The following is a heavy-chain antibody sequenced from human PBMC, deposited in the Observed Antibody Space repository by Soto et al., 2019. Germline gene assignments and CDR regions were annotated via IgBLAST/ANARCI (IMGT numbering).Heavy chain of an antibody. D-gene: IGHD2-2*01. V-gene: IGHV1-69*01. CDR1: GGTFSSYA. J-gene: IGHJ6*02. Sequence: QVQLVQSGAEVKKPGSSVKVSCKASGGTFSSYAISWERQAPGQGLEWMGGIIPIFGTANYAQKFQGRVTITADESTSTAYMELSSLRSEDTAVYYCARDLVLGSQLLRRVGGMDVWGQGTTVTVSS. CDR3: ARDLVLGSQLLRRVGGMDV. CDR2: IIPIFGTA.